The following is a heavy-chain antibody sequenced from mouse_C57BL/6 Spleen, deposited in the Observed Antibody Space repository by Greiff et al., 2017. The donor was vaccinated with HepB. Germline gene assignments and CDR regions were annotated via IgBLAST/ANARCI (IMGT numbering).Heavy chain of an antibody. CDR3: ARRYYGSSLYFDY. CDR1: GFTFSSYA. D-gene: IGHD1-1*01. V-gene: IGHV5-4*03. J-gene: IGHJ2*01. CDR2: ISDGGSYT. Sequence: EVNVVESGGGLVKPGGSLKLSCAASGFTFSSYAMSWVRQTPEKRLEWVATISDGGSYTYYPDNVKGRFTISRDNAKNNLYLQMSHLKSEDTAMYYCARRYYGSSLYFDYWGQGTTLTVSS.